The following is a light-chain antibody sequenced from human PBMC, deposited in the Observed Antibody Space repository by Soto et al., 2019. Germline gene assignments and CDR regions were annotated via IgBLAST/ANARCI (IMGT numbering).Light chain of an antibody. CDR2: NNN. CDR1: SSNIGSIT. J-gene: IGLJ2*01. CDR3: GAGDFSLNGLV. V-gene: IGLV1-44*01. Sequence: QSVLTQPPSASGTPGQRVTISCSGSSSNIGSITVNWYQQLPGTTPKLLIYNNNQRPSGVPDRFSGSKSGTSASLAISGLQSEDEADYYCGAGDFSLNGLVLGGGTKLTVL.